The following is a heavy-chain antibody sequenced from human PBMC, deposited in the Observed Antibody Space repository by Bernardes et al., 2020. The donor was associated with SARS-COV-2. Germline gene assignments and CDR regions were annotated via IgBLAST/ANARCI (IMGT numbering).Heavy chain of an antibody. D-gene: IGHD4-17*01. Sequence: GGSLSTSCAASGFTFRDYTMNWVRQAPGKGLEWVAVIWHDGSREYYVDSVKGRFAISRDNSNNTLYLQMNNLRVEDTALYRCATEDGEWLESWVQGTLVTVSS. CDR1: GFTFRDYT. CDR2: IWHDGSRE. J-gene: IGHJ5*01. CDR3: ATEDGEWLES. V-gene: IGHV3-33*01.